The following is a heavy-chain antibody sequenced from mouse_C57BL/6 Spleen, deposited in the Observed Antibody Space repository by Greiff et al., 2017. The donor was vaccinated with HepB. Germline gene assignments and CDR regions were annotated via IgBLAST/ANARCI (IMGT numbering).Heavy chain of an antibody. D-gene: IGHD1-1*01. CDR1: GYTFTSYW. V-gene: IGHV1-69*01. CDR2: IDPSDSYT. CDR3: ARDHSAYGSSYEFAY. J-gene: IGHJ3*01. Sequence: QVQLQQSGAELVMPGASVKLSCKASGYTFTSYWMHWVKQRPGQGLEWIGEIDPSDSYTNYNQKFKGKSTLTVDKSSSTAYMQLSSLTSEDSAVYYCARDHSAYGSSYEFAYWGQGTLVTVSA.